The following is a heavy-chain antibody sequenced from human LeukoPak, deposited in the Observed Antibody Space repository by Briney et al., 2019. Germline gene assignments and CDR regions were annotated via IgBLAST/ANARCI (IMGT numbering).Heavy chain of an antibody. D-gene: IGHD6-19*01. CDR2: IYTSGST. CDR1: GGSISSYY. Sequence: SETLSLTCTVSGGSISSYYWSWLRQPAGKGLEWIGRIYTSGSTNYNPSLKSRVTMSVDTSKNQFSLKLSSVTAADTAVYYCARDPAPYSSGWSTRFVNAFDIWGQGTMVTVSS. CDR3: ARDPAPYSSGWSTRFVNAFDI. J-gene: IGHJ3*02. V-gene: IGHV4-4*07.